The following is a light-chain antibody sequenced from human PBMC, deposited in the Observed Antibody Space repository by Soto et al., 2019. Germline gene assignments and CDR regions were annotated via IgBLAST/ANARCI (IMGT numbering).Light chain of an antibody. CDR2: AAT. Sequence: DIQMTQSPSSLSASVGDRVTIGCRASQNINTYLAWLQQKPGKAPKSLIYAATNLQGGVPSRFSGTGSGTEFSLTIRSLQSEDVATYYCQQYERYPPSFGGGTKWDI. CDR3: QQYERYPPS. J-gene: IGKJ4*01. CDR1: QNINTY. V-gene: IGKV1-16*01.